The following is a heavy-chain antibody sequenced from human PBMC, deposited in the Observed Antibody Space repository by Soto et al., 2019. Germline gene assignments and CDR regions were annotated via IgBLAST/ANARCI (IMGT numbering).Heavy chain of an antibody. CDR2: IYPGDSDT. D-gene: IGHD3-10*01. J-gene: IGHJ6*02. CDR1: EYSFTGYW. CDR3: AGGGVRGVITRTRDYYGMDV. Sequence: GESLKISCKGSEYSFTGYWIGWVRQMPGKGLEWMGIIYPGDSDTRYSPSFQGQVTISADKSISTAYLQWSSLKASDTAMYYCAGGGVRGVITRTRDYYGMDVWGQGTTVTVSS. V-gene: IGHV5-51*01.